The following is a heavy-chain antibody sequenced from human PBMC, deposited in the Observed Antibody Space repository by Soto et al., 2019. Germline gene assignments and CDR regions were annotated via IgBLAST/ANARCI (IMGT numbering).Heavy chain of an antibody. D-gene: IGHD3-22*01. CDR2: ISIGSGSI. Sequence: EVHLVESGGGLVQPGGSPRVSCAASGFTFSNYAMNWVRQAPGKGLEWVSYISIGSGSIFYADSVKGRFTISRDDAKNSLYLQMNTLRDEDTAVYYCVRDDRWAFDFWGQGTMVTVSS. V-gene: IGHV3-48*02. J-gene: IGHJ3*01. CDR3: VRDDRWAFDF. CDR1: GFTFSNYA.